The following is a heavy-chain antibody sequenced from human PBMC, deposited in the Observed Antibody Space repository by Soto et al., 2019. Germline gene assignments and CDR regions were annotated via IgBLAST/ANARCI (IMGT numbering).Heavy chain of an antibody. CDR3: ARAGLVAATPCHY. CDR2: ISSSSSYI. J-gene: IGHJ4*02. Sequence: GGSLRLSCAASGFTFSSYSMNWVRQAPGKGLEWVSSISSSSSYIYYADSVKGRFTISRDNAKNSLYLQMNSLRAEDTAVYYCARAGLVAATPCHYWGQGTLVTVSS. D-gene: IGHD2-15*01. CDR1: GFTFSSYS. V-gene: IGHV3-21*01.